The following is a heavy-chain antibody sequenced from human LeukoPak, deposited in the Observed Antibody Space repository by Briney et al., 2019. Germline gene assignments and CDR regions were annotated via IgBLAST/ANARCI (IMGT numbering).Heavy chain of an antibody. J-gene: IGHJ3*02. CDR1: GFTFSSYW. D-gene: IGHD1-26*01. Sequence: GGSLRLSCAASGFTFSSYWMHWVRQAPGKGLVWVSRINSDGSSTYYADSVKGRFTISRDNSKNTLYLQMDSLRAEDTAVYYCARDPIPGSGYSGSSNGAFDIWGQGTMVTVSS. CDR3: ARDPIPGSGYSGSSNGAFDI. V-gene: IGHV3-74*01. CDR2: INSDGSST.